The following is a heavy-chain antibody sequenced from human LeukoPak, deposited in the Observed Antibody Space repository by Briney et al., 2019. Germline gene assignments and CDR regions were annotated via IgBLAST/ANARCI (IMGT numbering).Heavy chain of an antibody. CDR3: VRGKGWLDP. CDR2: ISSEGTIK. J-gene: IGHJ5*02. Sequence: PGGSLRLSCAVSGFTLSDYGIHWVRQAPGKGLEWVTIISSEGTIKYADSVKGRFTISRDNAKNSVYLQMNSLRAEDTAVYYCVRGKGWLDPWGQGILVTVSS. CDR1: GFTLSDYG. V-gene: IGHV3-33*01.